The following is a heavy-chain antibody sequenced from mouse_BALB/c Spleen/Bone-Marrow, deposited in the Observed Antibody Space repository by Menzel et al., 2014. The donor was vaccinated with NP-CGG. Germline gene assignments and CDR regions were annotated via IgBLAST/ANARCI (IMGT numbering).Heavy chain of an antibody. V-gene: IGHV1S81*02. D-gene: IGHD2-1*01. CDR1: GYTFTSYY. J-gene: IGHJ3*01. Sequence: QVQLQQSGAELVKPGASVKLSCKASGYTFTSYYMYWVKQGPGQGLEWIGEINPSNGGTNFNERFKNKATLTVDKSSSTAYMQLSSLIFEDSAVYYCTRSNGNWFAYWGQGTLVTVSA. CDR2: INPSNGGT. CDR3: TRSNGNWFAY.